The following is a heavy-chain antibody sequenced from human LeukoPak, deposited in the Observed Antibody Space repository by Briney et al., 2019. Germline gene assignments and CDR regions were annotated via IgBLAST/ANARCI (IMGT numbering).Heavy chain of an antibody. CDR2: INHSGST. CDR1: GGSFSAYY. Sequence: SETLSLTCAVYGGSFSAYYWSWIRQPPGKGLEWIGEINHSGSTNYNPSLKSPVTISVDTSRNQFSLQLSSVTAADTAVYYCAEIAAAGTLFDYWGQGTLVTVSS. V-gene: IGHV4-34*01. CDR3: AEIAAAGTLFDY. J-gene: IGHJ4*02. D-gene: IGHD6-13*01.